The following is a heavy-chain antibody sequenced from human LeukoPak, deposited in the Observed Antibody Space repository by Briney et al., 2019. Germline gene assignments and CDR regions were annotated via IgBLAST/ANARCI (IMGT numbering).Heavy chain of an antibody. Sequence: NPSRTLSLTCTVSGGSISSGHYYWSWIRQPPGKGLEWIGYIFKSGSTYYNPSLKSRVSISIDTSKNQFSLKLSSVAAADTAVYYCARVTAVTSVDYWGQGTLVTVSS. CDR3: ARVTAVTSVDY. J-gene: IGHJ4*02. CDR1: GGSISSGHYY. CDR2: IFKSGST. D-gene: IGHD4-17*01. V-gene: IGHV4-30-4*01.